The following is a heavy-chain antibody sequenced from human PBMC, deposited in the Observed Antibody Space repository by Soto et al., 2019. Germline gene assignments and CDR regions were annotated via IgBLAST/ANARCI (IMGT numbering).Heavy chain of an antibody. Sequence: PSETLSLTCAVYGGSFSGYYWSWIRQPPGKGLEWIGEINHSGSTNYNPSLKSRVTISVDTSKNQFSLKLSSVTAADTAVYYCESREYGGLVDYWGQGTLVTVSS. J-gene: IGHJ4*02. CDR1: GGSFSGYY. V-gene: IGHV4-34*01. D-gene: IGHD5-12*01. CDR2: INHSGST. CDR3: ESREYGGLVDY.